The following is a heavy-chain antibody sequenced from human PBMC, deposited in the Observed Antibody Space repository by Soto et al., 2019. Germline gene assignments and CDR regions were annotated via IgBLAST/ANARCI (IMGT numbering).Heavy chain of an antibody. V-gene: IGHV3-23*01. CDR3: ARWSYLDY. J-gene: IGHJ4*02. CDR1: GFSFGSYA. CDR2: ISGSDGKT. Sequence: PGGSLRLSCAASGFSFGSYALSWVRQAPGKGLEWVSTISGSDGKTLYADSVKGRFSISSDTSQSTLYLQMNSLRADDTAMYYCARWSYLDYWGQGTRVTVSS. D-gene: IGHD3-3*01.